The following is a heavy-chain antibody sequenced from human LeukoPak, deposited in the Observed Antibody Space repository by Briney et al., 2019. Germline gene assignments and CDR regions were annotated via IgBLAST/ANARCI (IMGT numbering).Heavy chain of an antibody. Sequence: SETLSLTCTVSGGSISSYYWSWIRQPPGKGLEWIGYIYYSGSTNYNPSLKSRVTISVDTSKNQFSLKLSSVTAADTAVYYCARATYYDFWSGSAYYYYYMDVWGKGTTVTVSS. D-gene: IGHD3-3*01. CDR3: ARATYYDFWSGSAYYYYYMDV. V-gene: IGHV4-59*01. J-gene: IGHJ6*03. CDR2: IYYSGST. CDR1: GGSISSYY.